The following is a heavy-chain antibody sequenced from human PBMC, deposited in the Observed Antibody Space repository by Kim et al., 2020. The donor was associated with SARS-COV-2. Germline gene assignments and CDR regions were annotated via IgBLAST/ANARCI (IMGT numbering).Heavy chain of an antibody. V-gene: IGHV3-21*01. J-gene: IGHJ4*02. CDR2: YL. CDR3: ASPVPAATDY. Sequence: YLYYADSVKGRFTISRDNAKNSLYLQMNSMRAEETAVYYCASPVPAATDYWGEGTLVTVSS. D-gene: IGHD2-2*01.